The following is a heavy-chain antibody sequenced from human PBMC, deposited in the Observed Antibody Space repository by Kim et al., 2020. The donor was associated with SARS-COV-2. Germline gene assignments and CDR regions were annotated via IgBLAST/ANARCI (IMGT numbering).Heavy chain of an antibody. Sequence: SETLSLTCTVSGGSISSGGYYWSWIRQHPGKGLEWIGYIYYSGSTYYNPSLKSRVTISVDTSKNQFSLKLSSVTAADTAVYYCARDLARWGFGELILDYWGQGTLVTVSS. CDR1: GGSISSGGYY. J-gene: IGHJ4*02. D-gene: IGHD3-10*01. CDR2: IYYSGST. CDR3: ARDLARWGFGELILDY. V-gene: IGHV4-31*03.